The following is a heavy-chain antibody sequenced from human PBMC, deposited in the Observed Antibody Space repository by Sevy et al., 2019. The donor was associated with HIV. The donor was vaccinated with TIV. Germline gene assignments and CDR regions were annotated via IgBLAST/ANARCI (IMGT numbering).Heavy chain of an antibody. CDR2: IKHDGSVT. D-gene: IGHD1-7*01. CDR1: GFTFSNYW. CDR3: ARGGPLVDGTLIPWGMDV. Sequence: GGSLRLSCAASGFTFSNYWMNWVRHAPGKGLEWVANIKHDGSVTYYADSVKGRFTPSRDDIKNSLSLQMNSLRAEDTAVYYCARGGPLVDGTLIPWGMDVWGQGTTVTVSS. J-gene: IGHJ6*02. V-gene: IGHV3-7*01.